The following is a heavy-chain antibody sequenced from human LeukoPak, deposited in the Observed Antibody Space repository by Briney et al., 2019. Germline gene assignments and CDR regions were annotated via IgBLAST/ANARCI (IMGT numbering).Heavy chain of an antibody. CDR1: GGSISSGDYY. Sequence: SQTLSLTCTVSGGSISSGDYYWSWIRQPPGKGLEWIGYIYYSGSTYYNPSLKGRVTISVDTSKNQFSLKLSSVTAADTAVYYCARDQHHCSGGSCYSYYYYGMDVWGQGTTVTVSS. D-gene: IGHD2-15*01. CDR2: IYYSGST. CDR3: ARDQHHCSGGSCYSYYYYGMDV. V-gene: IGHV4-30-4*01. J-gene: IGHJ6*02.